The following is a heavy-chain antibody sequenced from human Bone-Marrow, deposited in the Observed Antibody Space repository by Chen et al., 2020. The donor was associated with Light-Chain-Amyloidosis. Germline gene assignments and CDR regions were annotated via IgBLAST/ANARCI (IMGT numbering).Heavy chain of an antibody. Sequence: EVNLVESGGGLVKPGGSLRLSCADSGFTFSGAWMSWVRQAPGKGLEWLGRIKSDADGGTTDYAAPLEGRFSISRDDSKKTLYLKMSRLKIENTAMYYCTTDGRTDYWGQGTLVTVSS. CDR2: IKSDADGGTT. CDR3: TTDGRTDY. V-gene: IGHV3-15*01. J-gene: IGHJ4*02. CDR1: GFTFSGAW.